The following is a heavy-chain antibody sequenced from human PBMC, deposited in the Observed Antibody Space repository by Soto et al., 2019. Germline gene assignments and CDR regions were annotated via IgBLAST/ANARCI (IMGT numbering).Heavy chain of an antibody. D-gene: IGHD4-17*01. CDR1: GGTFSSYA. Sequence: GASVKVSCKASGGTFSSYAISWVRQAPGQGLEWMGGIIPIFGTANYAQKFQGRVTITADESTSTAYMELSSLRSEDTAVYYCAREDRYGDYYYYGMDVCGQGTTVTVSS. V-gene: IGHV1-69*13. CDR2: IIPIFGTA. J-gene: IGHJ6*02. CDR3: AREDRYGDYYYYGMDV.